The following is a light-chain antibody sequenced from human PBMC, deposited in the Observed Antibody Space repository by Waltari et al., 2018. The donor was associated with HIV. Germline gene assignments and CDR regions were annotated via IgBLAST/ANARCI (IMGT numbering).Light chain of an antibody. Sequence: EIVLTQSPEFQSVAPQEKVTITCRASERIGISLHWYQMKADQSPRLLIKSSSQSISGGPSRFSGSGSGTDFTLTINSLEAEDAATYFCHQSSSLPLTFGGGTRVEIK. CDR2: SSS. CDR1: ERIGIS. CDR3: HQSSSLPLT. V-gene: IGKV6-21*02. J-gene: IGKJ4*01.